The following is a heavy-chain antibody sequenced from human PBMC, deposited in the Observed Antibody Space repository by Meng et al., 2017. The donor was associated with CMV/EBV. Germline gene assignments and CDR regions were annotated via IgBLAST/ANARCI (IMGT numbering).Heavy chain of an antibody. CDR2: ISSSSTI. CDR3: ARGPLRPYSSSSGSGYFDY. CDR1: GFTFSDYY. J-gene: IGHJ4*02. V-gene: IGHV3-69-1*02. Sequence: GESPKISCAASGFTFSDYYMDWVRQAPGKGPEWVSSISSSSTIYYADSVKGRFTISRDNAKNSLYLQMNSLRAEDTAVYYCARGPLRPYSSSSGSGYFDYWGQGTLVTVSS. D-gene: IGHD6-6*01.